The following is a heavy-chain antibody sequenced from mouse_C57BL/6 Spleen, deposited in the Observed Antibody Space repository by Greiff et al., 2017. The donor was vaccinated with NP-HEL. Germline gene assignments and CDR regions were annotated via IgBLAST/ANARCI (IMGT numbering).Heavy chain of an antibody. Sequence: VQLQQSGTVLVRPGASVKMSCKTSGYTFTSYWMHWVKQRPGQGLEWIGAIYPGNSDTSYNQKFKGKAKLTAVTSASTAYMELSSLTNEDSAVYYCTRYYYGSSCYAMDYWGQGTSVTVSS. CDR2: IYPGNSDT. V-gene: IGHV1-5*01. D-gene: IGHD1-1*01. J-gene: IGHJ4*01. CDR3: TRYYYGSSCYAMDY. CDR1: GYTFTSYW.